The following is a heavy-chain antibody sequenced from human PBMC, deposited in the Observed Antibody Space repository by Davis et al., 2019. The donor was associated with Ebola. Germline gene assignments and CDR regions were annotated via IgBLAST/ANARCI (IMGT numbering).Heavy chain of an antibody. V-gene: IGHV4-59*01. CDR1: GGSITGYS. CDR2: ITYTGYT. Sequence: MPSETLSLTCTVSGGSITGYSWNWIWQSPGKGLEWIGFITYTGYTTYNPSLKSRVSMSVDPSGNHFSLDLKSVTAADTAVYYCARDSVGALDVWGHGTMVTVS. CDR3: ARDSVGALDV. J-gene: IGHJ3*01.